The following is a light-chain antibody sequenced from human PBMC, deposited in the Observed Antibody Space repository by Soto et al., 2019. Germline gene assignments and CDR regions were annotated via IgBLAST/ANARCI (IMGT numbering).Light chain of an antibody. V-gene: IGLV2-14*01. CDR3: SSYTSSRTLV. CDR2: EVS. CDR1: SSDVGGYNY. J-gene: IGLJ1*01. Sequence: QSALTQPASVSGSPGQSITISCTGTSSDVGGYNYVSWYQQHPGKAPKLMIYEVSNRPSGVSDRFSGTKSGNTASLTISGLQAEAAADYYCSSYTSSRTLVFGTGTKLTVL.